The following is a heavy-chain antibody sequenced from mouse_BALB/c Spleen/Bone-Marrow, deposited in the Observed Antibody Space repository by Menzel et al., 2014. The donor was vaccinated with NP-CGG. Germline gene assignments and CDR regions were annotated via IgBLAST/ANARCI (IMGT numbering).Heavy chain of an antibody. CDR2: ISSGGSYT. CDR1: GFTFXYYA. CDR3: ARDSSGYFDY. V-gene: IGHV5-9-4*01. Sequence: EVQVVESGGGLVKPGGSLKLSCAASGFTFXYYAMSWVRQSPEKSLEWVAEISSGGSYTYYPDTVTGRFTISRDNAKNTLYLEMSSLRSEDTAMYYCARDSSGYFDYWGQGTTLTVSS. J-gene: IGHJ2*01. D-gene: IGHD3-1*01.